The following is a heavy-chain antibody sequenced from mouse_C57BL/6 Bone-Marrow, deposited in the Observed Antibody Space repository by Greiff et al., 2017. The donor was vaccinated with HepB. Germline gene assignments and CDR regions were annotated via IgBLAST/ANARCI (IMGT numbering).Heavy chain of an antibody. Sequence: QVQLQQPGAELVKPGASVKMSCKASGYTFTSYWMQWVKQRPGQGLEWIGEIDPSDSYTNYNQKFKGKATLTVDTSSSTAYMQLSSLTSEDSAVYYCARSSVPYWGQGTTLTVSS. V-gene: IGHV1-50*01. CDR3: ARSSVPY. CDR1: GYTFTSYW. J-gene: IGHJ2*01. D-gene: IGHD6-1*01. CDR2: IDPSDSYT.